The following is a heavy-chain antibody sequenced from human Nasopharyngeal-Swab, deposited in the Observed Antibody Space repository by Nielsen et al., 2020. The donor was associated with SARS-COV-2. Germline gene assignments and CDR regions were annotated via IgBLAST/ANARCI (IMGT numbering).Heavy chain of an antibody. Sequence: GESLKISCAASGFTFNNFGMHWVRQAPGKGLEWVAFISYEGSIRNSIDSVKGRFTISRDNSKNTIYLQMSSLRADDTAVYYCVREDYHTHYVYFQHWGQGTVVTVSS. D-gene: IGHD3-9*01. CDR2: ISYEGSIR. CDR1: GFTFNNFG. CDR3: VREDYHTHYVYFQH. J-gene: IGHJ1*01. V-gene: IGHV3-30*03.